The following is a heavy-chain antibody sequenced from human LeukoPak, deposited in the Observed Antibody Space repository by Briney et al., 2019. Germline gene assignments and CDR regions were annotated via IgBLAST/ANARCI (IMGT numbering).Heavy chain of an antibody. Sequence: SETLSLTCAVYGGSFSGYYWSWIRQPPGKGLEWIGEINHSGSTNYNPSLKSRVTIPVDTSKNQFSLKLSSVTAADTAVYYCATGYFDWFLDYWGQGTLVTVSS. CDR3: ATGYFDWFLDY. D-gene: IGHD3-9*01. V-gene: IGHV4-34*01. CDR1: GGSFSGYY. J-gene: IGHJ4*02. CDR2: INHSGST.